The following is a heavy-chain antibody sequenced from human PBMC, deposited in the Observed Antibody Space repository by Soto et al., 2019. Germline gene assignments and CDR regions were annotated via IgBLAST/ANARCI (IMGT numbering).Heavy chain of an antibody. CDR1: GYTFSKFG. Sequence: QVHLVQSGAEVRKPGASVKVSCKTSGYTFSKFGISWVRQAPGQGLQWMGWITAFNGNTNYEERFQGRVTMTTDTSTSTAYMELRNLRSDATAVYYCARDLGGVEVPGVTRADVWGQGTTVTVSS. CDR2: ITAFNGNT. V-gene: IGHV1-18*01. CDR3: ARDLGGVEVPGVTRADV. J-gene: IGHJ6*02. D-gene: IGHD2-15*01.